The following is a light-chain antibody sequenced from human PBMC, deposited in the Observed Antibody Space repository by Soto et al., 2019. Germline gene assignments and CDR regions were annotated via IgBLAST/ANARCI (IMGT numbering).Light chain of an antibody. Sequence: DIQMTQSPSTLSASVGDRITITCRASQSFSNCLAWYQQKPGKARKLLISKASSLESGVPSRFSGSESGTEFTLTISSLQPDDFATYYCQQYNTYPFTFGQGTQLEIK. J-gene: IGKJ2*01. CDR3: QQYNTYPFT. CDR1: QSFSNC. V-gene: IGKV1-5*03. CDR2: KAS.